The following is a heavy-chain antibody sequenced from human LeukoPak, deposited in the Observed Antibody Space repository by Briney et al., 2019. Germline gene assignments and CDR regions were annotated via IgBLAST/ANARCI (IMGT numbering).Heavy chain of an antibody. V-gene: IGHV1-46*01. CDR3: ARAPSLAARPPFDY. CDR1: GYTFASYY. Sequence: ASVKVSCKASGYTFASYYMHWVRQAPGQGLEWMGIINPSGGSRTYAQKFQGRVTMTRDTSTSTVYMELSSLRSEDTAVYYCARAPSLAARPPFDYWGQGTLVTVSS. D-gene: IGHD6-6*01. J-gene: IGHJ4*02. CDR2: INPSGGSR.